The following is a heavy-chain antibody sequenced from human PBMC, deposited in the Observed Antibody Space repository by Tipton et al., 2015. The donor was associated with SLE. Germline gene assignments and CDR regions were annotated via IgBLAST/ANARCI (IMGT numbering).Heavy chain of an antibody. Sequence: TLSLTCTVSGGSISSGSYYWSRIRQPAGKGLEWIGHIYTSGSTNYNPSLKSRVTISVDTSKNQFSLKLSSVTAADTAVYYCARGAGITPAWFDPWGQGTLVTVSS. D-gene: IGHD6-19*01. J-gene: IGHJ5*02. CDR2: IYTSGST. V-gene: IGHV4-61*09. CDR1: GGSISSGSYY. CDR3: ARGAGITPAWFDP.